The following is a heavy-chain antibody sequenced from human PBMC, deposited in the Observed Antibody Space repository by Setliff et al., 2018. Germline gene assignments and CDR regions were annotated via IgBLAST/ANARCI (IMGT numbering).Heavy chain of an antibody. J-gene: IGHJ4*02. CDR2: INQGGSDQ. V-gene: IGHV3-7*01. Sequence: PGGSLRLSCTASGFTFSSLWMAWVRQAPGKGLEWVANINQGGSDQFYVESVKGRVTISRDNAKNSLYLQMNSLRVEDTAVYYCAKFVGYTYGYDYWGRGTLVTVSS. D-gene: IGHD5-18*01. CDR3: AKFVGYTYGYDY. CDR1: GFTFSSLW.